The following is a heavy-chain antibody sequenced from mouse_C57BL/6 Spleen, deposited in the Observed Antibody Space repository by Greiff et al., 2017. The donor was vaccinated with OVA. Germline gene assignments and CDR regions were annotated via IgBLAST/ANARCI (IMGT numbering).Heavy chain of an antibody. J-gene: IGHJ2*01. D-gene: IGHD2-3*01. V-gene: IGHV1-82*01. Sequence: LQESGPELVKPGASVKISCKASGYAFSSSWMNWVKQRPGKGLEWIGRIYPGDGDTNYNGKFKGKATLTADKSSSTAYMQLSSLTSEDSAVYFCARGGYYLYYFDYWGQGTTLTVSS. CDR1: GYAFSSSW. CDR3: ARGGYYLYYFDY. CDR2: IYPGDGDT.